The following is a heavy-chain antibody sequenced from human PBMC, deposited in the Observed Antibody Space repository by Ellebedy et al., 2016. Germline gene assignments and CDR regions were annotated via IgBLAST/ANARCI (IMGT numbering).Heavy chain of an antibody. D-gene: IGHD6-19*01. Sequence: GGSLRLXXAASGFTFSSYAMSWVRQAPGKGLEWVSAISNSGGSTYYADSVKGRFTISRDNSKNTLYLQMNTLRAEDTAVYYCAITGYSSGWYRGRFDYWGQGTLVTVSS. CDR1: GFTFSSYA. V-gene: IGHV3-23*01. CDR2: ISNSGGST. CDR3: AITGYSSGWYRGRFDY. J-gene: IGHJ4*02.